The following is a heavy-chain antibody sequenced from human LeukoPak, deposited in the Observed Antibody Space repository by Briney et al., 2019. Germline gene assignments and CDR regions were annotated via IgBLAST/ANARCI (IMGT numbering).Heavy chain of an antibody. CDR3: AKDFRGVIPYYFDS. J-gene: IGHJ4*02. CDR1: GYTLTELS. V-gene: IGHV1-24*01. Sequence: ASVKVSCKVSGYTLTELSMHWVRQAPGKGLEWMGGFDPEDGETIYAQKFQGRVTMTEDTSTDTAYMELRSLRSDDTAVYYCAKDFRGVIPYYFDSWGQGTLVTVYS. D-gene: IGHD3-10*01. CDR2: FDPEDGET.